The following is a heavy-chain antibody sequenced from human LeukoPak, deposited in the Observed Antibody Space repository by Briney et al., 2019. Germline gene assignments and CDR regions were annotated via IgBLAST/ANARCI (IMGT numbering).Heavy chain of an antibody. Sequence: SETLSLTCTVSGVSISSYYWSWIRQPPGKGLEWIGYIYYSGSTNYNPSLKSRVTISVDTSKNQFSLKLSSVTAADTAVYYCARAGHTYYYDSSGPFDYWGQGTLVTVSS. J-gene: IGHJ4*02. CDR2: IYYSGST. CDR3: ARAGHTYYYDSSGPFDY. V-gene: IGHV4-59*01. D-gene: IGHD3-22*01. CDR1: GVSISSYY.